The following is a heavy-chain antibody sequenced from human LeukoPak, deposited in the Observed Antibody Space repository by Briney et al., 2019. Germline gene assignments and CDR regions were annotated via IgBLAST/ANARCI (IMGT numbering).Heavy chain of an antibody. CDR2: MRYEGSNK. CDR1: GLNFSKYG. J-gene: IGHJ5*02. CDR3: AKDGLSNGNNVGGWFDP. V-gene: IGHV3-30*02. D-gene: IGHD1/OR15-1a*01. Sequence: GGSLRLSCAAYGLNFSKYGMQCIRKARDKGLGWVTSMRYEGSNKYDVDSVKGRFTISRDTSKNTLYLQTNSLRAEDTAVYYCAKDGLSNGNNVGGWFDPWGQGTLVTVSS.